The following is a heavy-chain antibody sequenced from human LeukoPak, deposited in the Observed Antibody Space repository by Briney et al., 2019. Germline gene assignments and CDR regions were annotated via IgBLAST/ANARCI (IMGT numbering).Heavy chain of an antibody. D-gene: IGHD3-10*01. CDR3: ARDLEITYYYGSGSLSFGY. J-gene: IGHJ4*02. V-gene: IGHV3-21*01. Sequence: GGSLRLSCAASGFTFSSCSMNWVRQAPGKGLEWVSSISSSSSYIYYADSVKGRFAISRDNAKNSLYLQMNSLRAEDTAVYYCARDLEITYYYGSGSLSFGYWGQGTLVTVSS. CDR1: GFTFSSCS. CDR2: ISSSSSYI.